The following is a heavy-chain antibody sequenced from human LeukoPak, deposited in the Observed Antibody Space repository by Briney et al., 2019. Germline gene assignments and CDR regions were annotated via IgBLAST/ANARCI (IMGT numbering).Heavy chain of an antibody. CDR2: ISAYNGNT. Sequence: ASVKVSCKASGYTFTSYGISWVRQAPGQGLEWMGWISAYNGNTNYAQKFQGRVTMTRNTSISTAYMELSSLRSEDTAVYYCARPLYYFDSGTYRRRHSYNWFDPWGQGTPVTVSS. J-gene: IGHJ5*02. V-gene: IGHV1-18*01. CDR3: ARPLYYFDSGTYRRRHSYNWFDP. D-gene: IGHD3-10*01. CDR1: GYTFTSYG.